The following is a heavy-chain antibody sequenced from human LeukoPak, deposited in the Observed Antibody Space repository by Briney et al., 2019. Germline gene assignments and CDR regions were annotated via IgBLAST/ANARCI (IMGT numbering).Heavy chain of an antibody. CDR2: IYYSGST. Sequence: SETLSLTCAVYGGSFSGYYWGWIRQPPGKGLEWIGSIYYSGSTYYNPSLKSRVTISVDTSKNQFSLKLSSVTAADTAVYYCARHGPFIAAARYFDLWGRGTLVTVSS. CDR3: ARHGPFIAAARYFDL. CDR1: GGSFSGYY. D-gene: IGHD6-13*01. V-gene: IGHV4-39*01. J-gene: IGHJ2*01.